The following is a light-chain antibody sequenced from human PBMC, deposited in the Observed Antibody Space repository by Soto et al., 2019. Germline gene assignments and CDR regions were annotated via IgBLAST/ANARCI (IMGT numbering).Light chain of an antibody. CDR2: DVA. J-gene: IGLJ2*01. Sequence: QSVLTQPASVSGSPGQTVTISCTGTSADIGAFNYVSWYQLQPTKAPKLLIFDVADRPSGISSRFSGSKSGNTASLTISGLQPEDEAHYYCSSYATTNTVLFGGGTKLTVL. V-gene: IGLV2-14*03. CDR3: SSYATTNTVL. CDR1: SADIGAFNY.